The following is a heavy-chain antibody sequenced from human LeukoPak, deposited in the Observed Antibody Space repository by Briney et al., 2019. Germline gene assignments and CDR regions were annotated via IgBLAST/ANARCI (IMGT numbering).Heavy chain of an antibody. CDR1: GGSISSYY. D-gene: IGHD1-26*01. V-gene: IGHV4-59*01. CDR2: IHYSGST. Sequence: PSETLSLTCTVSGGSISSYYWSWIRQPPGKGPEWIGYIHYSGSTNYNPSLKSRVTISVDTSKNQFSLKLSSVTAADTAVYYCARSNVVGATRWFDPWGQGTLVTVSS. J-gene: IGHJ5*02. CDR3: ARSNVVGATRWFDP.